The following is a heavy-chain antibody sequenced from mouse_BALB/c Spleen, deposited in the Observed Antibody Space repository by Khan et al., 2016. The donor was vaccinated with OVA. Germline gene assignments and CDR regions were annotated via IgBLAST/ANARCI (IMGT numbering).Heavy chain of an antibody. CDR1: GYSFTGYY. CDR3: ARGYAFFAY. V-gene: IGHV1-26*01. J-gene: IGHJ3*01. Sequence: VQLQQSGPDLVKPGASVKMSCKASGYSFTGYYMNWVKQSHGKSLECIGRVNPNTGNTNYNQKFRGKAILIVDTSSSTAYMELRSLTSEDSAVYYWARGYAFFAYWGQGTLVTVSA. D-gene: IGHD2-14*01. CDR2: VNPNTGNT.